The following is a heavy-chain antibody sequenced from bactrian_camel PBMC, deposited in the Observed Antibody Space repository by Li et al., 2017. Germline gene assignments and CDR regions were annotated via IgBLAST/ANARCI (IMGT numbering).Heavy chain of an antibody. Sequence: VQLVESGGGSVQAGGSLSLSCAASPYRNCMAWFCQTPEKEREGIAAIRRDGGETWYAASVKGRFTISRDSAKNAVYLQMNNLQPEDTATYYCAEGRGSRGEHCYSLNYWGQGTQVTVS. CDR1: PYRNC. V-gene: IGHV3S40*01. CDR3: AEGRGSRGEHCYSLNY. D-gene: IGHD6*01. CDR2: IRRDGGET. J-gene: IGHJ4*01.